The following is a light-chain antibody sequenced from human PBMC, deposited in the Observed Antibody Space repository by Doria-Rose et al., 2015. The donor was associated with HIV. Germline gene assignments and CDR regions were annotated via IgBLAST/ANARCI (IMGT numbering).Light chain of an antibody. V-gene: IGKV2-28*01. CDR2: LGS. CDR3: MQPLQITPT. J-gene: IGKJ5*01. Sequence: TQSPLSLPVTPGEPASISCRSSQSLLHSNGYNYLDWYLQKPGQSPQLLIYLGSNRASGVPDRFSGSGSGADFTLKISRVEGEDVGIYDCMQPLQITPTCGQGKRLEIK. CDR1: QSLLHSNGYNY.